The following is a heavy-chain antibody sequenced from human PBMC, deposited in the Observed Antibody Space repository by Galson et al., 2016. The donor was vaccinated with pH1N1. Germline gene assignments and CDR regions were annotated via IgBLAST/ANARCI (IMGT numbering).Heavy chain of an antibody. Sequence: SLRLSCAASGFIFSDYWMSWVRQAPGKRLEWVAKINQDGSRKYYVGSMKGRCTISRDNAENSLSLQMNSLRVEDTALYYCATEDYYTSLYWGQGILVTVSS. D-gene: IGHD1-26*01. CDR1: GFIFSDYW. CDR2: INQDGSRK. V-gene: IGHV3-7*01. CDR3: ATEDYYTSLY. J-gene: IGHJ4*02.